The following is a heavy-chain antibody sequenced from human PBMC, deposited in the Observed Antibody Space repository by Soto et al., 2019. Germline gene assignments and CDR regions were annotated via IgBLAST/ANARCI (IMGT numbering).Heavy chain of an antibody. CDR3: AKGGSRCCFDN. Sequence: LRLSFAASGFTFRNYAMSWVRQAPGKGLEWVSAISGSGGNSTFYGDSVKGRFTISRDNSKNTLYLQMNSLGAEDTAVYYCAKGGSRCCFDNWGQGTLVTVSS. D-gene: IGHD2-2*01. J-gene: IGHJ4*02. V-gene: IGHV3-23*01. CDR1: GFTFRNYA. CDR2: ISGSGGNST.